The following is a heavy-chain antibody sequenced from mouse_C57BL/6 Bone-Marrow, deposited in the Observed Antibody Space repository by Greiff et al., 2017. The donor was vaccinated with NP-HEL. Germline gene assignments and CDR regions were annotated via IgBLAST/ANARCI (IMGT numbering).Heavy chain of an antibody. J-gene: IGHJ1*03. CDR3: ARDAGEPYWYFDV. V-gene: IGHV5-4*01. CDR1: GFTFSSYA. Sequence: EVMLVESGGGLVKPGGSLKLSCAASGFTFSSYAMSWVRQTPEKRLEWVATISDGGSYTYYPDNVKGRFTISRDNAKNNLYLQMSHLKSEDTAMYYCARDAGEPYWYFDVWGTGTTVTVSS. D-gene: IGHD4-1*01. CDR2: ISDGGSYT.